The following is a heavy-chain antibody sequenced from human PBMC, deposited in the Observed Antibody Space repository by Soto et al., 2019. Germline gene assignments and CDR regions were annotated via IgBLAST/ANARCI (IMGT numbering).Heavy chain of an antibody. Sequence: WIWIRQPPGKALEWIGYISYGGSPNYNPSLKSRVTISMDTSNNQFSLSLSSVTAADTALYYCARRGYTSGWYFFDHWGQGTLVTVSS. CDR2: ISYGGSP. CDR3: ARRGYTSGWYFFDH. J-gene: IGHJ4*02. V-gene: IGHV4-59*08. D-gene: IGHD6-19*01.